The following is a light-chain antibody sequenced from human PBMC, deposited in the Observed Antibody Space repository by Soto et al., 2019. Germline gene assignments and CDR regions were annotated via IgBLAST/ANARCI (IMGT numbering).Light chain of an antibody. J-gene: IGKJ5*01. CDR3: QQRNDWRRGT. CDR2: DAS. Sequence: EIVLTQSPGTLFLSPGERATLSCRASQSVSSSYLAWFQQKPGQAPRLLIYDASNRATGVPVRFSGSGSGTDFTLTISSLEPEDFAVYYCQQRNDWRRGTFGQGTRLEIK. CDR1: QSVSSSY. V-gene: IGKV3D-20*02.